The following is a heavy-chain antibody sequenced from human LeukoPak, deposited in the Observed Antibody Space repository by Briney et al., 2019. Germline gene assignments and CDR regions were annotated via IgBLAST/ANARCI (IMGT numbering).Heavy chain of an antibody. CDR3: ARIEDYGGNSVNY. CDR2: IYYSGST. V-gene: IGHV4-59*01. Sequence: TPSGTLSLTCTVSGGSISSYYWSWIRQPPGKGLEWIGYIYYSGSTNYNPSLKSRVTISVDTSKNQFSLKLSSVTAADTAVYYCARIEDYGGNSVNYWGQGTLVTVSS. J-gene: IGHJ4*02. D-gene: IGHD4-23*01. CDR1: GGSISSYY.